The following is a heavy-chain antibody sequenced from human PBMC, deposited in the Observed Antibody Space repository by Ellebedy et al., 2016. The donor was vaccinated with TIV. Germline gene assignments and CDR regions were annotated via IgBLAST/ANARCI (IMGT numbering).Heavy chain of an antibody. D-gene: IGHD3-22*01. Sequence: KVSCKGSGYSFTSYWIGWVRQMPGKGLEWMGIIYPGDSDTRYSPSFQGQVTISADKSISTAYLQWSSLKASDTAMYYCARLYYYDSSGYYFPDYWGQGTLVTVSS. V-gene: IGHV5-51*01. CDR1: GYSFTSYW. CDR3: ARLYYYDSSGYYFPDY. CDR2: IYPGDSDT. J-gene: IGHJ4*02.